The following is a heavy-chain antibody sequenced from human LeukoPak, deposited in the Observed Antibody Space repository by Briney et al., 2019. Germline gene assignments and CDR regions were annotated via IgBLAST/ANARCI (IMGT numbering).Heavy chain of an antibody. CDR2: ISYDGSNK. D-gene: IGHD1-26*01. V-gene: IGHV3-30-3*01. J-gene: IGHJ5*02. Sequence: GRSLRLSCAASGFTFSSYAMHWVRQAPGKGLEWVAVISYDGSNKYYADSVKGRFTISRDNSKNTLYLQMNSLRAEDTAVYYCAIKWELDPWGQGTLVTVSS. CDR3: AIKWELDP. CDR1: GFTFSSYA.